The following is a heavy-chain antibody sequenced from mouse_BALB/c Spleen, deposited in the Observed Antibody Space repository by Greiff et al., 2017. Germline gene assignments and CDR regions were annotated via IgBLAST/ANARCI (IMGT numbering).Heavy chain of an antibody. D-gene: IGHD2-4*01. J-gene: IGHJ4*01. CDR2: IYPGNVNT. CDR3: ARGGSTMITYAMDY. CDR1: GYTFTSYY. Sequence: VKLMESGPELVKPGASVRISCKASGYTFTSYYIHWVKQRPGQGLEWIGWIYPGNVNTKYNEKFKGKATLTADKSSSTAYMQLSSLTSEDSAVYFCARGGSTMITYAMDYWGQGTSVTVSS. V-gene: IGHV1S56*01.